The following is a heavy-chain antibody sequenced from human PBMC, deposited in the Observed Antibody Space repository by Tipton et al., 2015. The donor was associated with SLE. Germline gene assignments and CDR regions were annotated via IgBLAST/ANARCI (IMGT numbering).Heavy chain of an antibody. Sequence: RSLRLSCAASGFNFNDYDMHWVRQAPGKGLEWVSGISWDAVKIDYADSVKGRFSISRDNAKNFLYLQMNSLRVEDTALYFCAKRHDDYDTQAFFDYWGQGTLVAVSS. V-gene: IGHV3-9*01. CDR3: AKRHDDYDTQAFFDY. D-gene: IGHD4-17*01. CDR1: GFNFNDYD. J-gene: IGHJ4*02. CDR2: ISWDAVKI.